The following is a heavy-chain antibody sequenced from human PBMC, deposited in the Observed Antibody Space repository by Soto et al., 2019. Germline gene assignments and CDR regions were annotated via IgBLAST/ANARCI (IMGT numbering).Heavy chain of an antibody. V-gene: IGHV3-30*04. CDR2: ISDGGGNK. J-gene: IGHJ6*03. CDR3: AKVWGVGDCWSGVITDMDV. D-gene: IGHD3-3*01. Sequence: GGSLRLSCSASGFTFRSYAMHWVRQAPGKGLEWVSVISDGGGNKYYADSVKGRFTISRDNSKNTLYLQMNSLRAEDTAVYYCAKVWGVGDCWSGVITDMDVWGKGTTVTVSS. CDR1: GFTFRSYA.